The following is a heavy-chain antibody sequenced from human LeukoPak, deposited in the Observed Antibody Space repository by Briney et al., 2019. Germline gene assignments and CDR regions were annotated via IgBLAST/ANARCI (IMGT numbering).Heavy chain of an antibody. Sequence: GGSLRLSCAASGFTFSSYEMNWVRQAPGKGLEWVSYISSSGSTIYYADSVKGRFTISRDNSKNTLYLQMNSLRAEDTAVYYCAKDGLTYYYDGSGYYDFDYWGQGTLVTVSS. CDR2: ISSSGSTI. D-gene: IGHD3-22*01. CDR1: GFTFSSYE. V-gene: IGHV3-48*03. J-gene: IGHJ4*02. CDR3: AKDGLTYYYDGSGYYDFDY.